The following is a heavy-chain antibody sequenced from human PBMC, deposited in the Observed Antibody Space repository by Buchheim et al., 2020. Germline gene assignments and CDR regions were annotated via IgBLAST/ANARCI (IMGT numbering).Heavy chain of an antibody. CDR3: AREGNRWLQGDYFDY. J-gene: IGHJ4*02. V-gene: IGHV4-61*01. Sequence: QVQLQESGPGLVKPSETLSLTCTVSGGSVSSGSYYWSWIRQPPGKGLEWIGYIYYSGSTNYNPSLKSRVTISVDTSKNQFSLKLSSVTAADTAVYYCAREGNRWLQGDYFDYWGQGTL. D-gene: IGHD5-24*01. CDR2: IYYSGST. CDR1: GGSVSSGSYY.